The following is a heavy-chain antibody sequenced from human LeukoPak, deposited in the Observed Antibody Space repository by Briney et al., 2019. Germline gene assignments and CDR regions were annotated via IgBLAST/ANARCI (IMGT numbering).Heavy chain of an antibody. CDR3: AKEIREGSGWPLDY. Sequence: PGGSLRLSCAASGFTFNNYAMSWVRQAPGKGLEWVSGISGSGYSTYYAGSVKGRFTISRDNSKNTLSLQMSSLRAEDTAVYYCAKEIREGSGWPLDYWGQGTLVTVSS. J-gene: IGHJ4*02. CDR2: ISGSGYST. CDR1: GFTFNNYA. D-gene: IGHD6-19*01. V-gene: IGHV3-23*01.